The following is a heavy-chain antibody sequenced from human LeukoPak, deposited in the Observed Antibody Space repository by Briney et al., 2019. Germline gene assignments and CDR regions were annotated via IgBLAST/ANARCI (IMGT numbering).Heavy chain of an antibody. J-gene: IGHJ4*02. CDR1: GFTFSSYG. V-gene: IGHV3-30*03. Sequence: PGGSLRLSCAASGFTFSSYGMRWVRQAPGKGVEGVAVISYDGSNKYYADSVKGRFTISRDNSKNTLYLQMNSLRAEDRAVYYCARDRVGANTWGYFDYWGQGTPVTVSS. D-gene: IGHD1-26*01. CDR2: ISYDGSNK. CDR3: ARDRVGANTWGYFDY.